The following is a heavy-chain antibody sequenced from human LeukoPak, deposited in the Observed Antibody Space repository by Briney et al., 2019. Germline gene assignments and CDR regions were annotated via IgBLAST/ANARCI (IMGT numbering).Heavy chain of an antibody. V-gene: IGHV3-66*01. J-gene: IGHJ5*02. CDR2: IYSGGRT. CDR1: GFTVSRNY. Sequence: GGSLRLSCVASGFTVSRNYMNWVRQAPGKGLEWVSIIYSGGRTYYADSVKGRFTISRDNSKNTLYLQMDSLRVEDTAVYYCARDEYEYAGWFDPWGQGTLVTVSS. D-gene: IGHD5-12*01. CDR3: ARDEYEYAGWFDP.